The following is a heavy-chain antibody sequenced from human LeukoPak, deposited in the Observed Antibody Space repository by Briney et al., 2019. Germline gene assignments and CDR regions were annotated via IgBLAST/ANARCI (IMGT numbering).Heavy chain of an antibody. CDR3: ANKRRVGAFDI. V-gene: IGHV3-30*02. J-gene: IGHJ3*02. CDR2: IGPDGSDK. Sequence: GGSLRLSCVASGRTFSTFGMHWVRQAPGKGLEWVAFIGPDGSDKYYTDTVKGRFTTSRDNSKNTLYLQMNSLRAEDTAVYYCANKRRVGAFDIWGQGTMVTVSS. CDR1: GRTFSTFG. D-gene: IGHD6-25*01.